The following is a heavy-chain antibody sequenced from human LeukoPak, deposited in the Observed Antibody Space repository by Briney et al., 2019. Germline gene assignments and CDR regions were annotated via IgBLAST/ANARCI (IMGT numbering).Heavy chain of an antibody. D-gene: IGHD3-10*01. V-gene: IGHV4-34*01. Sequence: SETLSLTCAVYGGSFSGYYWSWIRQPPGKGLEWIGEINHSGSTNYNPSLKSRVTISVDTSKNQFSLKLSSVTAADTAVYYCARGRFSGISRNWFDPWGQGTLVTVSS. J-gene: IGHJ5*02. CDR1: GGSFSGYY. CDR3: ARGRFSGISRNWFDP. CDR2: INHSGST.